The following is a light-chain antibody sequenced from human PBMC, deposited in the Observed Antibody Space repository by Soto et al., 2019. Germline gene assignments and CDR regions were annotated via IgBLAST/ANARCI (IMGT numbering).Light chain of an antibody. V-gene: IGKV3-15*01. CDR2: GAS. CDR1: QSVGSN. CDR3: QQYNDGPLT. Sequence: ETILTQSPATLSASPGESATLSCGASQSVGSNLGWYQQKPGQAPRLLIYGASTRAAGVAARFSGTSSGTEFTLTISSLQSEDFAVYYCQQYNDGPLTFGGGTKVEIK. J-gene: IGKJ4*01.